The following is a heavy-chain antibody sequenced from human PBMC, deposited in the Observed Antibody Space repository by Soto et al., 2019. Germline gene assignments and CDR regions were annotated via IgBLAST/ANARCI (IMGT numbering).Heavy chain of an antibody. J-gene: IGHJ4*02. Sequence: QVQLVESGGGVVQPGRSLRLSCAASGFTFSSYGMHWVRQAPGKGLEWVSVISHDGSNKYYADSVKGRFTISRDNSKNPLYLQMNSLRAEDTAVYYCAKGDRIAAAGHFDYWGQGTLVTVSS. CDR1: GFTFSSYG. V-gene: IGHV3-30*18. CDR2: ISHDGSNK. D-gene: IGHD6-13*01. CDR3: AKGDRIAAAGHFDY.